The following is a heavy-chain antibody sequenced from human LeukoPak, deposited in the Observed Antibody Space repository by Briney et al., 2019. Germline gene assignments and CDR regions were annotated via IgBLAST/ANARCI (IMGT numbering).Heavy chain of an antibody. Sequence: GGSLRLSCAASGFTFSNAWMSWVRQAPGKGLEWVGRIKSKTDGGTTDYAAPVKGRFTISRDDSKNTLYLQMNSLKTEDTAVYYCTTDPLNGVQYFDWTHDYWGQGTLVTVSS. D-gene: IGHD3-9*01. CDR2: IKSKTDGGTT. CDR3: TTDPLNGVQYFDWTHDY. J-gene: IGHJ4*02. V-gene: IGHV3-15*01. CDR1: GFTFSNAW.